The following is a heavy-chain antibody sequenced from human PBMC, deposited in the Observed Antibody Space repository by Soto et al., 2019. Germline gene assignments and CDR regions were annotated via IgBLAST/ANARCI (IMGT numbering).Heavy chain of an antibody. CDR2: ISANGQGI. J-gene: IGHJ4*02. CDR3: AKDRNYPRDQFHY. V-gene: IGHV3-23*01. Sequence: GGSLRLSCAASGFTFSTYALSWVRQAPGKGLEWVSAISANGQGIYYADSVRGRFTITRDNSKNTIFLHMDSLRAEDTAVYYCAKDRNYPRDQFHYWGQGTLVTVSS. D-gene: IGHD1-7*01. CDR1: GFTFSTYA.